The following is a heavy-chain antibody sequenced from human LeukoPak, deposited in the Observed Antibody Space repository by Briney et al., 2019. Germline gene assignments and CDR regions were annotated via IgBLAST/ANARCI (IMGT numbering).Heavy chain of an antibody. CDR3: ALQSVWFGEFDWYFDY. J-gene: IGHJ4*02. D-gene: IGHD3-10*01. CDR2: IYWDDDK. CDR1: GFSLSTSGVG. V-gene: IGHV2-5*02. Sequence: SGPTQVKPTQTLTLTCTFSGFSLSTSGVGVGWIRQPRGKALEWLALIYWDDDKRYSPSLKSRLTITKDTSKNQVVLTMTNMDPVDTATYYCALQSVWFGEFDWYFDYWGQGTLVTVSS.